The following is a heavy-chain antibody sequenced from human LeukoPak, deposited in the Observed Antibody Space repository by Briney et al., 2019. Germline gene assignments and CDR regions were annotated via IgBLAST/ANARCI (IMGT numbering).Heavy chain of an antibody. CDR2: IRSKAYGGTT. Sequence: PGGSLRLSCTASGFTFGDYAMSWARQAPGKGLEWVGFIRSKAYGGTTEYAASVKGRFTISRDDSKSIAYLQMNSLKTEDTAVYFCTRDHGDLLVVPAASGDYYMDVWGRGTTVTVSS. CDR1: GFTFGDYA. J-gene: IGHJ6*03. D-gene: IGHD2-2*01. CDR3: TRDHGDLLVVPAASGDYYMDV. V-gene: IGHV3-49*04.